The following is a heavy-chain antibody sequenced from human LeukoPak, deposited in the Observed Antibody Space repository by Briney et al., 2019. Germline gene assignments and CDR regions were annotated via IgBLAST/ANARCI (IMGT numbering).Heavy chain of an antibody. V-gene: IGHV3-30*02. CDR3: ARENYDFWSGYPNYYYYYIDV. Sequence: GGSLRLSCAAWGYTFTNAWLSWVRQAPGKGLEWVEFIRYDGSNKYYAESVKGRFTISRENSKNTLYLKMNSLRAEDTAVYYCARENYDFWSGYPNYYYYYIDVWGKGTTVTVSS. CDR1: GYTFTNAW. CDR2: IRYDGSNK. J-gene: IGHJ6*03. D-gene: IGHD3-3*01.